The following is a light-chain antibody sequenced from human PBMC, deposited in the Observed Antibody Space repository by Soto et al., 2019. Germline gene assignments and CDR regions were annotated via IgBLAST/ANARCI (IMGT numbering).Light chain of an antibody. J-gene: IGLJ1*01. Sequence: QSVKTHPGSVCGSPGQSIAISCTGTSSDVGGYNYVSWYQHHPGEAPKLIIFEVTKRPSGVPYRFSGSKSANTASLTISGLQAEDEADYFCNSYTTSDNHVFGSGTKVTXL. CDR1: SSDVGGYNY. V-gene: IGLV2-14*01. CDR2: EVT. CDR3: NSYTTSDNHV.